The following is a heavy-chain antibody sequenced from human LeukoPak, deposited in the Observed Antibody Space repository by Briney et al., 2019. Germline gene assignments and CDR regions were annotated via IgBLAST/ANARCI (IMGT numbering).Heavy chain of an antibody. CDR3: AKDEDDFWSGYSSFDY. J-gene: IGHJ4*02. D-gene: IGHD3-3*01. CDR2: ISSSRSMI. V-gene: IGHV3-48*04. CDR1: GFTFSDYS. Sequence: GGSLRLSCAASGFTFSDYSMNWVRQAPGKGLEWVSYISSSRSMIYYADSVKGRFTISRDNAKNSLYLQMNSLRAEDTAVYYCAKDEDDFWSGYSSFDYWGQGTLVTVSS.